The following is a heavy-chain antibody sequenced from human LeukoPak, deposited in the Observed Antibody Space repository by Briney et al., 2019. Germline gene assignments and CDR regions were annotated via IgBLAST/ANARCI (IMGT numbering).Heavy chain of an antibody. Sequence: GGSLGLSCAASGFTFSSYWMSWVRQAPGKGLEWVANIKQDGSEKYYVDSVKGRFTISRDNAKNSLYLQMNSLRAEDTAVYYCARDLTDYGDFISYWGQGTLVTVSS. CDR2: IKQDGSEK. V-gene: IGHV3-7*01. D-gene: IGHD4-17*01. CDR1: GFTFSSYW. J-gene: IGHJ4*02. CDR3: ARDLTDYGDFISY.